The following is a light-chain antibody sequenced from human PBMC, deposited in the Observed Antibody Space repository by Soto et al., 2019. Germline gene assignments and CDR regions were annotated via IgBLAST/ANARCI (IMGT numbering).Light chain of an antibody. CDR3: QQYGSSPLT. J-gene: IGKJ4*01. CDR1: QSVRSNY. CDR2: DAS. Sequence: EIVLTQSPDTLSLSPGERATLSCRASQSVRSNYLARYQQKPGQAPRFLIYDASSRGTGNPDRFSGSGSGTDFTLTISRLEPEDFAVYYCQQYGSSPLTFGGGTKVEIK. V-gene: IGKV3-20*01.